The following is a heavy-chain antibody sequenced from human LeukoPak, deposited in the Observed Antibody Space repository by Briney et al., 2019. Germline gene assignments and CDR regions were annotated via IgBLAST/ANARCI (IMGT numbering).Heavy chain of an antibody. J-gene: IGHJ5*02. CDR2: ISGSGGSK. V-gene: IGHV3-23*01. D-gene: IGHD1-26*01. Sequence: GGSLRLSCAASGFTFSSYAMSWVRQAPGKGLEWVSAISGSGGSKYYADSVKGRFTISRDNSKNTLYLQMNSLRAEDTAVYYCAKDQSSGSYSRWFDPWGQGTLVTVSS. CDR1: GFTFSSYA. CDR3: AKDQSSGSYSRWFDP.